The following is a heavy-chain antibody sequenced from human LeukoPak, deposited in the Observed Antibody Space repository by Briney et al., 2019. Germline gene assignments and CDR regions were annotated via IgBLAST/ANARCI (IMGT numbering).Heavy chain of an antibody. J-gene: IGHJ3*02. CDR3: ARELDWGAVNDAFDI. D-gene: IGHD3/OR15-3a*01. CDR2: IYYSGST. Sequence: SETLSLTCTVSGGSISSSSYYWGWIRQPPGKGLEWIGSIYYSGSTYYNPSLKSRVTISVDTSKNQFSLKLSSVTAADTAVYYCARELDWGAVNDAFDIWGQGTMVTVSS. V-gene: IGHV4-39*07. CDR1: GGSISSSSYY.